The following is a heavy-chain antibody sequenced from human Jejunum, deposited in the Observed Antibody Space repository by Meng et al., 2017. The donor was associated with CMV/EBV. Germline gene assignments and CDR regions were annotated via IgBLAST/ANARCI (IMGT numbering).Heavy chain of an antibody. D-gene: IGHD6-13*01. V-gene: IGHV3-30*04. J-gene: IGHJ2*01. CDR1: FTVSDYA. Sequence: FTVSDYALHWVRQAPGKGLEWVAVLQYDDSSETYADSVKGRFTISRENPKNTLYLQMNSLRPEDTAIYYCARDRGSGSRWYWHFDLWGRGTLVTVSS. CDR2: LQYDDSSE. CDR3: ARDRGSGSRWYWHFDL.